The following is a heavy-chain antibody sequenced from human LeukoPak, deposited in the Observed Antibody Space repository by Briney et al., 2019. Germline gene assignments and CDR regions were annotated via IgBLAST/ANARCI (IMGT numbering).Heavy chain of an antibody. CDR1: GYSFTSYW. V-gene: IGHV5-51*01. CDR3: ARHVYDYVWGSYTRDAFDI. J-gene: IGHJ3*02. CDR2: IYPGDSDT. D-gene: IGHD3-16*01. Sequence: GESLKISCKGFGYSFTSYWIGWVRQMPGKGLEWMGIIYPGDSDTRYSPSFQGQVTISADKSISTAYLQWSSLKASDTAMYYCARHVYDYVWGSYTRDAFDIWGQGTMVTVSS.